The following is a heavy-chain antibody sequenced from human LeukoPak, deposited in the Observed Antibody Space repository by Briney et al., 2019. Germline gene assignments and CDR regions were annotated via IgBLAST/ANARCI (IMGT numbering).Heavy chain of an antibody. D-gene: IGHD2-2*01. CDR1: GYTFTGYY. CDR2: INPNSGGT. CDR3: ARRYCSSTSCHFDY. J-gene: IGHJ4*02. V-gene: IGHV1-2*02. Sequence: AASVKVSCKASGYTFTGYYMHWVRQAPGQGLEGMGWINPNSGGTNYAQKFQGRVTMTRDTSISTAYMELSRLRSDDTAVYYCARRYCSSTSCHFDYWGQGTLVTVSS.